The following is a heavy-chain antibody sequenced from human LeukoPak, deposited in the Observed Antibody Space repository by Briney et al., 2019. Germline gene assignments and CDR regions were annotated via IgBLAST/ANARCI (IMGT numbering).Heavy chain of an antibody. J-gene: IGHJ4*02. V-gene: IGHV1-2*06. D-gene: IGHD3-16*02. Sequence: GASVKVSCKASGYTFTGYYMHWVRQAPGQGPEWMGRINPNSGGTNYAQKFQGRVTMTRDTSISTAYMELSRLRSDDTAVYYCAVLMITFGGVIAQTLTLDYWGQGTLVTVSS. CDR3: AVLMITFGGVIAQTLTLDY. CDR1: GYTFTGYY. CDR2: INPNSGGT.